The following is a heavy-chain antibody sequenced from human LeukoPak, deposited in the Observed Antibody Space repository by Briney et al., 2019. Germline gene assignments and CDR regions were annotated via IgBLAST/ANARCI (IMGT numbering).Heavy chain of an antibody. Sequence: GGSLRLSCAASGFTVSNNYMSWVRQAPGKGLEWVSVIYSGGSTYYADSVKGRFTISRDNSKNTLYLQMNSLRAEDTAVYYCARVMATVTEFDYWGQGTLVTVSS. CDR2: IYSGGST. CDR3: ARVMATVTEFDY. V-gene: IGHV3-66*01. D-gene: IGHD4-17*01. J-gene: IGHJ4*02. CDR1: GFTVSNNY.